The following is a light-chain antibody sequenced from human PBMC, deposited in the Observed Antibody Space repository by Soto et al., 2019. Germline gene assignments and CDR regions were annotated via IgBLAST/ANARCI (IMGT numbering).Light chain of an antibody. CDR1: QSFRGL. J-gene: IGKJ4*01. V-gene: IGKV3-11*01. Sequence: EVVLTQSPVTLSLSPGERATLSCRASQSFRGLLAWYQQKPGQAPRLLIYAASNRATGIPARFSGSGSGTDFTLTISSLEPEDFAVYYCQQYGKSPGLTFGGGTKVDIK. CDR2: AAS. CDR3: QQYGKSPGLT.